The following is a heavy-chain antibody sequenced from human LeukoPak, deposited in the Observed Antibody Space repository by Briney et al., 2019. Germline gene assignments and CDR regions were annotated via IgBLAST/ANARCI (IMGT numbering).Heavy chain of an antibody. CDR3: ARGRKIYSNSDFDY. D-gene: IGHD4-11*01. CDR2: INWSGGST. V-gene: IGHV3-20*04. Sequence: GGSLRLSCSASGFIFDDHGMNWVRPAPGKGLEWVSGINWSGGSTSYADSVKGRFTISRDNAKNSLYLQMNSLRAEDTALYYCARGRKIYSNSDFDYWGRGTLVTVS. CDR1: GFIFDDHG. J-gene: IGHJ4*02.